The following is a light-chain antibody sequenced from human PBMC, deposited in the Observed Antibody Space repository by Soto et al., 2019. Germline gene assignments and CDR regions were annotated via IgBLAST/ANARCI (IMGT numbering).Light chain of an antibody. J-gene: IGKJ5*01. CDR2: DAS. CDR1: QSVSSY. Sequence: EIVFTQAPATLSLSPVERATLSCRASQSVSSYLAWYQQKPGQAPRLLIYDASSRATDTPARFSGSGSGTDFTLTITNLEPEDLAVYYCQQRSDWAFGQGTRLEIK. CDR3: QQRSDWA. V-gene: IGKV3-11*01.